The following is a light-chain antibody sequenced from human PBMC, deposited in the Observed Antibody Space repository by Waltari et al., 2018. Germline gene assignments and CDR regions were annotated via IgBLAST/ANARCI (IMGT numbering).Light chain of an antibody. V-gene: IGKV2-28*01. J-gene: IGKJ2*01. CDR1: QSLLYSNGNNY. Sequence: EIVVTQSPLSLPVTPGEPASISCRSSQSLLYSNGNNYLDWYLQKPGQSPQLLIYETSNRACGVPDRFSGSGSGTDFTLKISRVETEDVGIYYCMQALQAPYTFGQGTKLEIK. CDR2: ETS. CDR3: MQALQAPYT.